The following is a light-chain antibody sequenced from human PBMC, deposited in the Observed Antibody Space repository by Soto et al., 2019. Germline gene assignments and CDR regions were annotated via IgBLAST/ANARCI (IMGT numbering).Light chain of an antibody. V-gene: IGKV1-39*01. J-gene: IGKJ1*01. CDR3: QQTYGMGT. Sequence: DIQLTQSPYFLSASVGDRVTITCRASQSISNYLNWYQQKPGKAPRLLIYAASTLQSGAPSRFSGNGSGTDFTLTISSLHPEDFATFYCQQTYGMGTFGYRTKVDIK. CDR2: AAS. CDR1: QSISNY.